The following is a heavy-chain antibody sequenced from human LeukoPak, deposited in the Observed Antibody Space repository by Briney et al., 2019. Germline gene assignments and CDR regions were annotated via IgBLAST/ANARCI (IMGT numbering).Heavy chain of an antibody. CDR1: GDSLSRSSYC. V-gene: IGHV4-39*07. J-gene: IGHJ4*02. D-gene: IGHD4-11*01. Sequence: SETLSLTCTVSGDSLSRSSYCWGWVRQPPGKGLEWIGVVYLSGSTYYNPSLRGRVTISVDTSKNQLCLKLCSVTAPDTAVYYGARVGYTVTKFYFDYWGQGTLVTVSS. CDR3: ARVGYTVTKFYFDY. CDR2: VYLSGST.